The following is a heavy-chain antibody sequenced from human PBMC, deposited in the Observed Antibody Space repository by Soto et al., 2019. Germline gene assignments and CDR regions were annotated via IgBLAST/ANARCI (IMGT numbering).Heavy chain of an antibody. CDR1: GFTVSSNY. CDR2: IYSGGGT. V-gene: IGHV3-53*01. D-gene: IGHD6-6*01. CDR3: TGDSSSSPYYYGMDV. J-gene: IGHJ6*02. Sequence: EVQLVESGGGLIQPGGSLRLSCAASGFTVSSNYMSWVRQAPGKGLEWVSVIYSGGGTYYADPVKGRFTISRDNSKNTLYLQMNSLRAEDTAVYYCTGDSSSSPYYYGMDVWGQGTTVSVSS.